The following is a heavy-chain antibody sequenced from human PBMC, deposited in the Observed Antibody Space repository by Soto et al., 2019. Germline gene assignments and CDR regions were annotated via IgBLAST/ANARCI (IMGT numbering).Heavy chain of an antibody. CDR3: ARHAPGGFGVVIPQQWYYYGMDV. D-gene: IGHD3-3*01. V-gene: IGHV1-69*13. Sequence: ASVKVSCKASGGTFSSYAISWVRQAPGQGLEWMGGIIPIFGTANYAQKFQGRVTITADESTSTAYMELSSRRSEDTAVYYCARHAPGGFGVVIPQQWYYYGMDVWGQGTTVTVSS. CDR1: GGTFSSYA. CDR2: IIPIFGTA. J-gene: IGHJ6*02.